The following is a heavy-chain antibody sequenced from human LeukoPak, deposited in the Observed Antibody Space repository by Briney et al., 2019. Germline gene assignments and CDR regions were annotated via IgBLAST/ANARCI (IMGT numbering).Heavy chain of an antibody. J-gene: IGHJ4*02. V-gene: IGHV3-66*01. D-gene: IGHD3-22*01. CDR2: IYRTEAT. Sequence: GGSLRLSCAASGFTVSSHYMSWVRQPPGKGLEWVSIIYRTEATYYAESVKDRFTISRDNSKNTVYLQMNSLRAEDTAVYYCAKADTYYYDSSGYPDYWGQGTLVTVSS. CDR3: AKADTYYYDSSGYPDY. CDR1: GFTVSSHY.